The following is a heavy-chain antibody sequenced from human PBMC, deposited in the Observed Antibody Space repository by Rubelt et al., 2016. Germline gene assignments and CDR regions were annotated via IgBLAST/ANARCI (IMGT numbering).Heavy chain of an antibody. D-gene: IGHD2-15*01. V-gene: IGHV4-31*03. CDR1: GGSISSGGYY. J-gene: IGHJ5*02. Sequence: QVQLQESGPGLVKPSQTLSLTCTVSGGSISSGGYYWSWIRQHPGKGLEWIGYIYYSGSTYYNPSLKSRCTFSVDTSKNQFSLKLSSVTAADTAVYYCARARGGVVVVAAHNWFDPWGQGTLVTVSS. CDR3: ARARGGVVVVAAHNWFDP. CDR2: IYYSGST.